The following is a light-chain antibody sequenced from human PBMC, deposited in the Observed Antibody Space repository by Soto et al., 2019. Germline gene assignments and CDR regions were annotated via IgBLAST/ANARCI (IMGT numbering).Light chain of an antibody. CDR2: SAS. CDR3: QQAYDYPGT. V-gene: IGKV1-39*01. J-gene: IGKJ1*01. CDR1: QSIRND. Sequence: IQLTQSPSSLFASVGYRVTLTCRASQSIRNDLSWYQQKPGKAPKLLIYSASSLESGVPSRFSGSGSGTDFTLTINSLQPEDFATYYCQQAYDYPGTFGQGTKVDI.